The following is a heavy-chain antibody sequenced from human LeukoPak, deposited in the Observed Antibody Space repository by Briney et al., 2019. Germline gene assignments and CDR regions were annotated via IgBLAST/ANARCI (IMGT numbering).Heavy chain of an antibody. V-gene: IGHV4-4*07. J-gene: IGHJ3*02. CDR1: GGSISSYY. Sequence: SETLSLTCPVSGGSISSYYWSWIRQPAGKGLEWIGRIYTSGSTNYNPSLKSRVTMSVDTSKNQFSLKLSSVTAADTAVYYCARDKRAAVLTDDAFDIWGQGTMVTVSS. CDR3: ARDKRAAVLTDDAFDI. D-gene: IGHD3-9*01. CDR2: IYTSGST.